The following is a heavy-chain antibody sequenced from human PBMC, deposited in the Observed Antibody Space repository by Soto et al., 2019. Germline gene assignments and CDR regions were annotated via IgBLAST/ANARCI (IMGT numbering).Heavy chain of an antibody. V-gene: IGHV1-18*01. CDR1: GYTFTSYG. D-gene: IGHD3-10*01. J-gene: IGHJ6*03. CDR3: ARSTSPMVRGVIISGDYYYYYMDV. Sequence: ASVKVSCKASGYTFTSYGISWGRQAPGQGLEWMGWISAYNGNTNYAQKLQGRVTMTTDTSTSTAYMELRSLRSDDTAVYYCARSTSPMVRGVIISGDYYYYYMDVWGKGTTVTVYS. CDR2: ISAYNGNT.